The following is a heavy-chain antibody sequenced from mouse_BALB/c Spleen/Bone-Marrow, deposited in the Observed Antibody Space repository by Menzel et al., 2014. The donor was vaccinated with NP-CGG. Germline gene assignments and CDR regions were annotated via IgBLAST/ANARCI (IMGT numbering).Heavy chain of an antibody. CDR1: GFKIKDTY. CDR3: ARYRLGTYFDY. Sequence: EVKLMDSGAELVRPGASVKLSCTASGFKIKDTYMHWVRQRPEQGLEWIGRIDPANGDTRYDPKFQGKATITADTSSSTAFLQLSSLTSEDTAVYCCARYRLGTYFDYWGQGTTLTVSS. D-gene: IGHD2-14*01. J-gene: IGHJ2*01. CDR2: IDPANGDT. V-gene: IGHV14-3*02.